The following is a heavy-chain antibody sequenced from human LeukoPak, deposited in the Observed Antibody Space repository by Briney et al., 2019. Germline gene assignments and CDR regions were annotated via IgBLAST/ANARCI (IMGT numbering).Heavy chain of an antibody. D-gene: IGHD2-2*01. J-gene: IGHJ6*02. Sequence: GGSLRLSCAASGFTFSSYSMNWVRQAPGKGLEWVSSITSSSYIYYADSVKGRFTISRDNAKNSLYLQMNSLRAEDTAVYYCARKGVYCSSTSCQIPYGMDVWGQGTTVTVSS. CDR2: ITSSSYI. CDR1: GFTFSSYS. V-gene: IGHV3-21*01. CDR3: ARKGVYCSSTSCQIPYGMDV.